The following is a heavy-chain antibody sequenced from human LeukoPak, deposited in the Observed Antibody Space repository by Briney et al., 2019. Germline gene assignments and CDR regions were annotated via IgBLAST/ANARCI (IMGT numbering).Heavy chain of an antibody. CDR2: ISWNSGSI. CDR1: GFTFDDYA. V-gene: IGHV3-9*01. D-gene: IGHD2-15*01. J-gene: IGHJ4*02. CDR3: AKEAGYCSGGSCYRHFDY. Sequence: PGGSLRLSCAAYGFTFDDYAMHWVRQAPGKGMEWVSGISWNSGSIGYADSVKGRFTISRDNAKNSLYLQMNSLRAEDTALYYCAKEAGYCSGGSCYRHFDYWGQGTLVTVSS.